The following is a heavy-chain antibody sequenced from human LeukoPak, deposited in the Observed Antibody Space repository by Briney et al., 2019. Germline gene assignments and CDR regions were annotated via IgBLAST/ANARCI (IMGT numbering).Heavy chain of an antibody. Sequence: GGSLRLSCATSGLTVRTSSMSWVRQAPGKGLVWVSRTNSDGSSTNYADSVKGRFTISRDNAKNTLFLQMNSLRAEDSAVYYCSGGGSITVAGYWGQGTLVTVSS. CDR1: GLTVRTSS. CDR3: SGGGSITVAGY. J-gene: IGHJ4*02. V-gene: IGHV3-74*01. D-gene: IGHD3-10*01. CDR2: TNSDGSST.